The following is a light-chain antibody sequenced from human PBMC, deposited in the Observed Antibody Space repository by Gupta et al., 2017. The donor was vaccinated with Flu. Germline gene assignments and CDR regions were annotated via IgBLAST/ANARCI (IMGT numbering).Light chain of an antibody. Sequence: SNVLTQPPSVSVAPGQTATITCGSYNIGSEGLHWYQQKPGQAPLLVVYYDSDRPSGIPDRFSCSNSGNNATTPTIRVEAGDEADDYCQVSDASSDTYVFGGGTKLTVL. J-gene: IGLJ2*01. CDR2: YDS. V-gene: IGLV3-21*02. CDR1: NIGSEG. CDR3: QVSDASSDTYV.